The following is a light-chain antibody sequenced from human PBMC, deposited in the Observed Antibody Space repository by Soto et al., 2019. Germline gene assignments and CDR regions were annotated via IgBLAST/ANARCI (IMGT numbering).Light chain of an antibody. Sequence: DIQMTQSPYSVSASVGDSVTITCRASQDISNWLAWYQQKPRKAPKLLIYTASSLQSGVPSRFSGSRSVTDFTLTISGLQPEDFATYYCQHTKSFSPWKFGQGLNVVLK. CDR1: QDISNW. CDR2: TAS. CDR3: QHTKSFSPWK. V-gene: IGKV1-12*01. J-gene: IGKJ1*01.